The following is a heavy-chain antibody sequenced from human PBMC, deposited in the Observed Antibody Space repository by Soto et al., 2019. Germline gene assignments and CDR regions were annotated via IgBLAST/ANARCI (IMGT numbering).Heavy chain of an antibody. CDR2: ISSSGSTI. CDR1: GFTFSDYY. Sequence: QVQLVESGGGLVKPGGSLRLSCAASGFTFSDYYMSWIRQAPGKGLEWVSYISSSGSTIYYADSVKGRFTISRDNAKNSLYLQMTSLRAEDTAVYYCARDLPDSSGYYYVRYYYYYGMDVWGQGTTVTVSS. D-gene: IGHD3-22*01. J-gene: IGHJ6*02. V-gene: IGHV3-11*01. CDR3: ARDLPDSSGYYYVRYYYYYGMDV.